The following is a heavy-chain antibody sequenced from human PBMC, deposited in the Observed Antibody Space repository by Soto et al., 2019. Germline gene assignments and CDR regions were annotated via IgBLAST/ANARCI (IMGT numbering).Heavy chain of an antibody. Sequence: CAAAECTSGSYGRSRIIQDPGKELKWVANIKQDGSEKYYLDSVKGRYTISRDNAQNSLYLQMDILRAEDTAVYYCARDFLSSQITMVRGVITPHDALDIWGQGTIVTVS. V-gene: IGHV3-7*01. CDR3: ARDFLSSQITMVRGVITPHDALDI. CDR1: ECTSGSYG. J-gene: IGHJ3*02. D-gene: IGHD3-10*01. CDR2: IKQDGSEK.